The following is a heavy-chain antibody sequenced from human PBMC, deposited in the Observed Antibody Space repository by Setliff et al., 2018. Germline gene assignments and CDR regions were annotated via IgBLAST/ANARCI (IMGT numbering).Heavy chain of an antibody. Sequence: SETLSLTCTVSGGSISSSSYYWGWIRQPPGKGLEWIGEINQSGSTNHNPSLKSRVTISVDTSKNQVSLKLSSVTAADTAVYYCARSGDYIWGSYRPYYFDHWGQGTLVTVSS. J-gene: IGHJ4*02. CDR3: ARSGDYIWGSYRPYYFDH. CDR1: GGSISSSSYY. V-gene: IGHV4-39*07. CDR2: INQSGST. D-gene: IGHD3-16*02.